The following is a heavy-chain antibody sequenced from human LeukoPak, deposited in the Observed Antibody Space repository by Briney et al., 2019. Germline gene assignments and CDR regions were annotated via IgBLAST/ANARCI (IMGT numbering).Heavy chain of an antibody. D-gene: IGHD2-2*02. CDR1: GFTFSSYA. CDR3: AADIVVVPAAIPIDY. Sequence: PGGSLRLSCAASGFTFSSYAMSWVRQAPGKGLEWVSAISGSGGSTYYADSVKGRFTVSRDNSKNTLYLQMNSLRAEDTAVYYCAADIVVVPAAIPIDYWGQGTLVTVSS. J-gene: IGHJ4*02. V-gene: IGHV3-23*01. CDR2: ISGSGGST.